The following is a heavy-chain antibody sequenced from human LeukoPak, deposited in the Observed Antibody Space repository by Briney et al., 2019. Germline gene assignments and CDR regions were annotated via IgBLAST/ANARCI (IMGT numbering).Heavy chain of an antibody. D-gene: IGHD1-14*01. V-gene: IGHV3-9*01. J-gene: IGHJ4*02. CDR2: ISWNSGSI. CDR3: AKDIATGNRLYYFDY. CDR1: GFTFDDYA. Sequence: AGGSLRLSCAAPGFTFDDYAMHWVRHAPGKGLEWVSGISWNSGSIGYADSVKGRFTISRDNAKNSLYLQMNSLRAEDTALYYCAKDIATGNRLYYFDYWGQGTLVTVSS.